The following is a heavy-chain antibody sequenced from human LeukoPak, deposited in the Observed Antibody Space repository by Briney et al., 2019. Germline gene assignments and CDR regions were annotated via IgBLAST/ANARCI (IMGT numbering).Heavy chain of an antibody. CDR3: AKGTYDSRGHFDY. J-gene: IGHJ4*02. D-gene: IGHD3-22*01. Sequence: GGSLRLSCAASGFTFSTYGMHWVRQAPGKGLEWVAVIWPNGSNKYHADSVKGRFTISRDNSKNTLYLQMNSLRAEDTAAYYCAKGTYDSRGHFDYWGQGTLVSVSS. V-gene: IGHV3-33*06. CDR2: IWPNGSNK. CDR1: GFTFSTYG.